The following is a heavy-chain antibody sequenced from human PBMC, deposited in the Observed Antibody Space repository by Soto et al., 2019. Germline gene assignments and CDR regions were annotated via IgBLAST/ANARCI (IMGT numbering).Heavy chain of an antibody. CDR3: AREDFGVIHGNMDV. CDR2: INPNSGST. CDR1: GYTFTTYY. J-gene: IGHJ6*02. V-gene: IGHV1-46*01. Sequence: SVKVSCKASGYTFTTYYMHWVRQAPGQGLEWMGIINPNSGSTTYAQKFQGRVTMTRDTSTSTVYMELSSLRSEDTAVYYCAREDFGVIHGNMDVWGQGTTVTVSS. D-gene: IGHD3-3*01.